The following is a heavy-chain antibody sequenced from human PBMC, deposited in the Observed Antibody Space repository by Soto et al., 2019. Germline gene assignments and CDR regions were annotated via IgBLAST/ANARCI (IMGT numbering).Heavy chain of an antibody. Sequence: QVQLVQSGAEVKKPGSSVKVSCKASGGTFSSYAVSWVRQAPGQGLEWMGGISPISGTANYAQKFQGRVTITADESTSTAYMELSSLRSEDTAVYYGARERNWHYYYGMDVWGQGTTVTVSS. V-gene: IGHV1-69*01. CDR1: GGTFSSYA. D-gene: IGHD1-1*01. CDR2: ISPISGTA. CDR3: ARERNWHYYYGMDV. J-gene: IGHJ6*02.